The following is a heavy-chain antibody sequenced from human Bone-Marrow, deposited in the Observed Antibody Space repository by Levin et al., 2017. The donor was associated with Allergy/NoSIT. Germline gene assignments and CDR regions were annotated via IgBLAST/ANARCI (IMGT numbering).Heavy chain of an antibody. CDR1: GGTSSSYD. CDR2: IIPIFSTV. D-gene: IGHD6-19*01. Sequence: VASVKVSCKASGGTSSSYDINWVRQAPGQGLEWMGGIIPIFSTVNYAPKFRGRLTITADEATRTAYMELSSLTSEDTAVYYCARDGIVVATIDGFDIWGQGTMVTVSS. CDR3: ARDGIVVATIDGFDI. J-gene: IGHJ3*02. V-gene: IGHV1-69*13.